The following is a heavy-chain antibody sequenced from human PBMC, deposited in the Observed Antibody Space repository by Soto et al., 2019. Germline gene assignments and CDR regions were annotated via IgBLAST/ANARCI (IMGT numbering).Heavy chain of an antibody. D-gene: IGHD2-2*02. J-gene: IGHJ4*02. CDR1: GYTFTSYA. CDR3: AKSDTVPAAIAY. CDR2: INAGNGNT. V-gene: IGHV1-3*01. Sequence: ASVKVSCKASGYTFTSYAMHWARQAPGQRLEWMGWINAGNGNTKYSQKFQGRVTITRDTSASTAYMELSSLRSEDTAVYYCAKSDTVPAAIAYRGQGTLVTLSS.